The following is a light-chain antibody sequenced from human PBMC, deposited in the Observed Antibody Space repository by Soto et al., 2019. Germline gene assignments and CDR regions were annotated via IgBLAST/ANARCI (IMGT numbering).Light chain of an antibody. CDR2: KAS. V-gene: IGKV1-5*03. J-gene: IGKJ5*01. CDR1: QVNSSG. CDR3: QEYNSYS. Sequence: DFQITQSTSPLSGSMGNRDTILCRASQVNSSGLAWYQQKPGKAPKLLIDKASTLKSGVPPRFSGSLAGKEFTLTISSLQPDDFATYYCQEYNSYSFGQGTRLEIK.